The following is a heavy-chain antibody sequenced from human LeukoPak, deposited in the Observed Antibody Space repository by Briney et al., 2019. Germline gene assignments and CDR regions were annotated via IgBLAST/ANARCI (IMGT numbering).Heavy chain of an antibody. Sequence: SVKVSCKASGGTFSSYAISWVRQAPGQGLEWMGRIIPILGIANYAQKFQGRVTITADKSTSTAYMELSSLRSEDTAVYYCARDTEYCSGGSCPKTEFDYWGQGTLVTVSS. CDR1: GGTFSSYA. V-gene: IGHV1-69*04. CDR3: ARDTEYCSGGSCPKTEFDY. J-gene: IGHJ4*02. CDR2: IIPILGIA. D-gene: IGHD2-15*01.